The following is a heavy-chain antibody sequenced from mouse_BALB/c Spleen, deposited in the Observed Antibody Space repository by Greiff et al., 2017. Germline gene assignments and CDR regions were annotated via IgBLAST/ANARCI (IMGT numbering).Heavy chain of an antibody. CDR1: GYAFSSYW. J-gene: IGHJ4*01. CDR3: ASAYYGNFWAYAMDY. Sequence: QVQLQQSGAELVRPGSSVKISCKASGYAFSSYWMNWVKQRPGQGLEWIGQIYPGDGDTNYNGKFKGKATLTADKSSSTAYMQLSSLTSEDSAVYYCASAYYGNFWAYAMDYWGQGTSVTVSS. V-gene: IGHV1-80*01. CDR2: IYPGDGDT. D-gene: IGHD2-10*01.